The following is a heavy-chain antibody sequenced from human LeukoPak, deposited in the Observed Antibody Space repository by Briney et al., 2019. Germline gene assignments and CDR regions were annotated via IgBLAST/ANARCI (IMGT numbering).Heavy chain of an antibody. V-gene: IGHV1-2*02. Sequence: ASVKVSCKASGYTFTDYYIHWVRQAPGQGLEWMGWMDPNSGDTNYAQKLQGRVTMTTDTSTSTAYMELRSLRSDDTAVYYCARDRGCSSTSCYMTGGWFDPWGQGTLVTVSS. CDR3: ARDRGCSSTSCYMTGGWFDP. CDR1: GYTFTDYY. CDR2: MDPNSGDT. J-gene: IGHJ5*02. D-gene: IGHD2-2*02.